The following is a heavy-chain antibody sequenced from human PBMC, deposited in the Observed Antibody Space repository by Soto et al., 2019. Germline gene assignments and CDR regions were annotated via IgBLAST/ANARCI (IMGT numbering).Heavy chain of an antibody. V-gene: IGHV4-34*01. Sequence: SETLSLTCVVSGGSFSTYYYNWIRQSPGKGLEWIGEINHSGNNNYSPSLKSRVTMSLDTSKNQFSLKLTSVTAADTAVYYCARGGSNDWQVAFDIWGQGTMVTRLL. CDR3: ARGGSNDWQVAFDI. J-gene: IGHJ3*02. CDR2: INHSGNN. CDR1: GGSFSTYY. D-gene: IGHD3-9*01.